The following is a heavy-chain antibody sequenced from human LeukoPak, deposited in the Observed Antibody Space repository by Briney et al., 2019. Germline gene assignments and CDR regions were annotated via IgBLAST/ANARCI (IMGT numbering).Heavy chain of an antibody. CDR1: GYTFTGYY. J-gene: IGHJ6*03. CDR3: ARARRYCSSTSCSYYMDV. V-gene: IGHV1-8*03. D-gene: IGHD2-2*01. Sequence: ASVKVSCKASGYTFTGYYMHWVRQAPGQGLEWMGRINPNSGNTGYAQKFQGRVTITRNTSISTACMELSSLRSEDTAVYYCARARRYCSSTSCSYYMDVWGKGTTVTVSS. CDR2: INPNSGNT.